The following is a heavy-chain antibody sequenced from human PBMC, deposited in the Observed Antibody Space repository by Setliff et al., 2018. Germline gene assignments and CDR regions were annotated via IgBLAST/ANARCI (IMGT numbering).Heavy chain of an antibody. Sequence: ASVKVSCKASGYSFSSNAFHWVRQAPGQTLEWMGWIHAGSSNTLYSQRFQDRITISRDTSATTVHMESSSLRSDDTAVYYCARMSTSGPHYDYWGQGTLVTAPQ. CDR3: ARMSTSGPHYDY. J-gene: IGHJ4*02. CDR2: IHAGSSNT. V-gene: IGHV1-3*01. CDR1: GYSFSSNA. D-gene: IGHD2-8*02.